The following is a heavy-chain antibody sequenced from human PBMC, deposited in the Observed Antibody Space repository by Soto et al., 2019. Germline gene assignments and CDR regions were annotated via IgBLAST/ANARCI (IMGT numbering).Heavy chain of an antibody. D-gene: IGHD3-3*01. V-gene: IGHV1-24*01. CDR1: GYTLTELS. J-gene: IGHJ6*03. CDR2: FDPEDGET. CDR3: ATEYDFWSGYSPYYDMDV. Sequence: VKVSCKVSGYTLTELSMHWVRQAPGKGLEWMGGFDPEDGETIYAQKFQGRVTMTEDTSTDTAYMELSSLRSEDTAVYYCATEYDFWSGYSPYYDMDVWGKGTTVTVSS.